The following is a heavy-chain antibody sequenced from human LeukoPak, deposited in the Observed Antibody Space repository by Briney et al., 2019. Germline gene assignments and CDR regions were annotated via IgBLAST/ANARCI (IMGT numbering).Heavy chain of an antibody. CDR1: GGSISSGGYY. CDR2: IYYSGST. D-gene: IGHD4-17*01. CDR3: ARGNDYGDYVDDY. J-gene: IGHJ4*02. Sequence: SQTLSLTCTVSGGSISSGGYYWSWIRQHPGKGLEWIGYIYYSGSTYYNPSLKSRVTISVDTSKNQFSLKLSSVTAADTAVYYWARGNDYGDYVDDYGGQGTLVTVSS. V-gene: IGHV4-31*03.